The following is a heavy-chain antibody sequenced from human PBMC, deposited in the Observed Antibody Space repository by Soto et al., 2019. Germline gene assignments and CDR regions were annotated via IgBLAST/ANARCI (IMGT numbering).Heavy chain of an antibody. D-gene: IGHD3-10*01. V-gene: IGHV6-1*01. CDR2: TYYRSKWYN. CDR3: AIAGVLLWFGELLSGYGMDV. J-gene: IGHJ6*02. CDR1: GDSVSSNSAA. Sequence: SQTLSLTCAISGDSVSSNSAAWNWIRQSPSRGLEWLGRTYYRSKWYNDYAISVKSRITINPDTSKNQFSLQLNSVTPEDTAVYYFAIAGVLLWFGELLSGYGMDVWGQGTTVTVSS.